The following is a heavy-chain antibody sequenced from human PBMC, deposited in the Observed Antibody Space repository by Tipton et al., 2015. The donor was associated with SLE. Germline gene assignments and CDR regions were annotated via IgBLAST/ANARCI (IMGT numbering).Heavy chain of an antibody. V-gene: IGHV1-69*01. CDR1: GGTFSSSA. CDR2: IIPMFATT. Sequence: QLVQSGAEVKKPGSSVKVSCKASGGTFSSSAISWVRQAPGQGLEWIGGIIPMFATTNNAQRFQGRVTFTADETTSTAYMELRGLRPDDTAVYFCAREGRTVALNRVPQDAFDIWGQGTMVIVSS. J-gene: IGHJ3*02. D-gene: IGHD3-10*01. CDR3: AREGRTVALNRVPQDAFDI.